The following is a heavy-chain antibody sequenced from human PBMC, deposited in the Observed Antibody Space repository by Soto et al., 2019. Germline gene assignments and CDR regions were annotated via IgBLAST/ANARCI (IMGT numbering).Heavy chain of an antibody. CDR3: ARDSSVGGDGFS. CDR2: ISYDGSNK. Sequence: AGSLGLSCAASGFTVSSSAMDWVRKAPGKGLEWVAVISYDGSNKYYADSVKGRFTISRDNSKNTLYLQMNSLRAEDTAVYYCARDSSVGGDGFSWGQGTLGTVSS. V-gene: IGHV3-30-3*01. CDR1: GFTVSSSA. J-gene: IGHJ5*02. D-gene: IGHD2-21*01.